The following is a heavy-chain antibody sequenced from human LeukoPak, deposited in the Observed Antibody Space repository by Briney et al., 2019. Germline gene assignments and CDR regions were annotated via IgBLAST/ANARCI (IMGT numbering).Heavy chain of an antibody. Sequence: GGSLRLSCATSGFTFNNYWMSWVRQAPGRGLEWVANINQDGSKKDYVDSVKGRFTLSRDNAKNSLYLHINSLRAEDSGVYYCARDRVAVAGAGYYFDYWGPGTLVTVS. CDR1: GFTFNNYW. J-gene: IGHJ4*02. V-gene: IGHV3-7*03. D-gene: IGHD6-19*01. CDR2: INQDGSKK. CDR3: ARDRVAVAGAGYYFDY.